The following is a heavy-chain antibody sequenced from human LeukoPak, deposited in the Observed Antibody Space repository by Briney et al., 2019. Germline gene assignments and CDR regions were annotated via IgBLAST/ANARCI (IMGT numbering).Heavy chain of an antibody. D-gene: IGHD6-6*01. Sequence: GGSLRLSCAASGFTFSSYSMNWVRQAPGKGLEWVSSISSSSSYIYYADSVKGRFTISRDNAENSLYLQMNSLRAEDTAVYYCARDRIAAQNWFDPWGQGTLVTVSS. J-gene: IGHJ5*02. CDR1: GFTFSSYS. CDR3: ARDRIAAQNWFDP. CDR2: ISSSSSYI. V-gene: IGHV3-21*01.